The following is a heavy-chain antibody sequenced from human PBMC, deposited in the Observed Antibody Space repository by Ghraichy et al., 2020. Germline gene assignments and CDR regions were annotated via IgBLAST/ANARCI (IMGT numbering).Heavy chain of an antibody. CDR1: GFTFNNYW. CDR3: ARVDVWCVFAL. J-gene: IGHJ4*02. D-gene: IGHD2-8*01. Sequence: GGSRRLSCAASGFTFNNYWMTWVRQAPGKGLEWVATIKPDGSDKYYVDSVKGRFTISRDNAKSSLYLQIDSLRADDTALYYCARVDVWCVFALWGQGTLVTVSS. CDR2: IKPDGSDK. V-gene: IGHV3-7*03.